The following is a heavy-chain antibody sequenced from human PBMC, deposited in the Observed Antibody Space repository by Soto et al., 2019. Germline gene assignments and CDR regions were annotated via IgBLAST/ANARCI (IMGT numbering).Heavy chain of an antibody. D-gene: IGHD6-13*01. Sequence: GESLKISCQCSGYTFSNFWIAWVRQLPGKGLEYMGIIYPGDSETRYSPSFHGKVTISADRSIGTAYPQWSSLEASDSAFYFCARSPRSSPYFDYWGQGALVTVS. V-gene: IGHV5-51*01. CDR1: GYTFSNFW. CDR2: IYPGDSET. CDR3: ARSPRSSPYFDY. J-gene: IGHJ4*02.